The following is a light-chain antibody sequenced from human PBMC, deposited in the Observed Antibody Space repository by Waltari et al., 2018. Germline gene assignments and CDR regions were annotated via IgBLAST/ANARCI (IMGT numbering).Light chain of an antibody. CDR2: EVS. CDR1: SSDVGAYDY. CDR3: SSFTTSSTQV. J-gene: IGLJ1*01. V-gene: IGLV2-14*01. Sequence: QSALTQPASVSGSPGHSITISCTGTSSDVGAYDYVSWYQQYPGKAPNLMIFEVSNRPSGASIRFSGSKSGNTASLTISGLLPEDEADYYCSSFTTSSTQVFGTGTKVTVL.